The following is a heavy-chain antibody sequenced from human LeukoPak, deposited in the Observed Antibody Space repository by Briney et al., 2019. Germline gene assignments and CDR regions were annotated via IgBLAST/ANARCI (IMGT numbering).Heavy chain of an antibody. V-gene: IGHV1-69*13. Sequence: GVSVKVSCKASGGTFSSYSISWVRQAPGQGLEWMGGIIPIFDTADYAQKFQGRVTITADESTSTAYMELSSLRSEDMAVFYCARISLGAIWGYYYGMDVWGQGTTVTVSS. CDR2: IIPIFDTA. CDR1: GGTFSSYS. D-gene: IGHD1-26*01. J-gene: IGHJ6*02. CDR3: ARISLGAIWGYYYGMDV.